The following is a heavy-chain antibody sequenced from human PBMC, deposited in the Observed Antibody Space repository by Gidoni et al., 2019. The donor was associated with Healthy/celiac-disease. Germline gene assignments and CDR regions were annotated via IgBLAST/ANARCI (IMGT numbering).Heavy chain of an antibody. CDR3: ARDQEYYYDSSGYGDAFDI. Sequence: QVQLVQSGAEVKQPGASVKVSCKASGYTFTSYYMHWVRQAPGQGLEGMGIINPSGGSTSYAQKFQGRVTMTRDTSTSTVYMELSRLRSEDTAVYYCARDQEYYYDSSGYGDAFDIWGQGTMVTVSS. CDR1: GYTFTSYY. CDR2: INPSGGST. V-gene: IGHV1-46*01. D-gene: IGHD3-22*01. J-gene: IGHJ3*02.